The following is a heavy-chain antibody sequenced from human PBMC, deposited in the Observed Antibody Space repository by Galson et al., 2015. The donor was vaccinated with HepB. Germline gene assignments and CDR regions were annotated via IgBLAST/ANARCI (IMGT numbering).Heavy chain of an antibody. V-gene: IGHV3-23*01. CDR3: VKLGHHYVWGSYRYDAFEI. D-gene: IGHD3-16*02. CDR2: VSDSGYTT. J-gene: IGHJ3*02. Sequence: SLRLSCAASGFTFHTYAMSWVRQVPGKGLEWVSVVSDSGYTTYYEDSVKGRFTISRDNSNNTLSLQMDRLRAEDTAKYYCVKLGHHYVWGSYRYDAFEIWAKGQWSPSPQ. CDR1: GFTFHTYA.